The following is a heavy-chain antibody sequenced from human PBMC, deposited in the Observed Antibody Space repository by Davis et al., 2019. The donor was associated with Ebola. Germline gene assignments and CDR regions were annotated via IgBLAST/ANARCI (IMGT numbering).Heavy chain of an antibody. V-gene: IGHV1-46*01. Sequence: ASVKVSCKASGYTFTSYYMHWVRQAPGQGLEWMGIINPSGGSTSYAQKFQGRVTMTRDTSTSTVYMELSSLRSEDTAVYYCARDRVRGVIKTDGMDVWGQGTTVTVSS. CDR3: ARDRVRGVIKTDGMDV. J-gene: IGHJ6*02. CDR1: GYTFTSYY. CDR2: INPSGGST. D-gene: IGHD3-10*01.